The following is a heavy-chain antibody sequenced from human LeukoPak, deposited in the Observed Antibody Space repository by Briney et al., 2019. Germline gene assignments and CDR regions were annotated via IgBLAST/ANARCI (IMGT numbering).Heavy chain of an antibody. CDR3: ASTENYYDSSGYHDAFDI. Sequence: GASVKVSCKASGYTFTSYYMHWVRQAPGQGLEWVGIINPSGGSTSYAQKFQGRVTMTRDTSTSTVYMELSSLRSEDTAVYYCASTENYYDSSGYHDAFDIWGQGTMVTVSS. CDR1: GYTFTSYY. J-gene: IGHJ3*02. D-gene: IGHD3-22*01. V-gene: IGHV1-46*01. CDR2: INPSGGST.